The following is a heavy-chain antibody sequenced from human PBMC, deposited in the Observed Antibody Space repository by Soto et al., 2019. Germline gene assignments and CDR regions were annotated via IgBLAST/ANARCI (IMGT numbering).Heavy chain of an antibody. Sequence: EVQLVESGGGLIQPGGSLRLSCAASGFTVGDNYLNWVRQAPGKGLEWVSIIYSGGSTYYADSVKGRFTISRDNPMNTVYLQMNSLRVEDTAIYFCVRIRLNHLGYYWGQGSLVTFS. D-gene: IGHD3-16*01. J-gene: IGHJ4*02. CDR1: GFTVGDNY. V-gene: IGHV3-53*01. CDR3: VRIRLNHLGYY. CDR2: IYSGGST.